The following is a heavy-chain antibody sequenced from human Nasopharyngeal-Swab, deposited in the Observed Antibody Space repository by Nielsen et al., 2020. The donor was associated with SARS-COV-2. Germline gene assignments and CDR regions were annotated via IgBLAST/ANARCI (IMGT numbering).Heavy chain of an antibody. V-gene: IGHV5-51*01. CDR2: IYPGDSDT. J-gene: IGHJ4*02. Sequence: VRQMPGKGLEWMGIIYPGDSDTRYSPSFQGQVTISADKSISIAYLQWSSLKASDTAMYYCARRDGSYYDVDYWGQGTLVTVSS. CDR3: ARRDGSYYDVDY. D-gene: IGHD1-26*01.